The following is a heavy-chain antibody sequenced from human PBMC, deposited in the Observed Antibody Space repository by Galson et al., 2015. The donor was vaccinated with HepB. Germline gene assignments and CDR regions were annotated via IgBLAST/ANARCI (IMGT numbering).Heavy chain of an antibody. CDR3: ATAPYSSSIWGY. Sequence: SVKVSCKVSGYTLTELSMHWVRQAPGKGLEWMGGFDPEDGETIYAQKFQGRVTMTEDTSTDTAYMELSSLRSEDTAVYYCATAPYSSSIWGYWGQGTLVTVSS. J-gene: IGHJ4*02. CDR2: FDPEDGET. D-gene: IGHD6-13*01. V-gene: IGHV1-24*01. CDR1: GYTLTELS.